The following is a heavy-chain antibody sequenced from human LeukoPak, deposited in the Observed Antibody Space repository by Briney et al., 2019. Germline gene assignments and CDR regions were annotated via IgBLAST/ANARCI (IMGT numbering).Heavy chain of an antibody. V-gene: IGHV4-4*07. CDR3: AREPQYSYGSTEDRDV. CDR1: GGSISSYY. D-gene: IGHD5-18*01. Sequence: PSETLSLTCTVSGGSISSYYWSWIRQPAGKGLEWLGRIYTSGSTNYNPSLKSRVTMSVDTSKNQFSLKLSSVTAADTAVDYCAREPQYSYGSTEDRDVWDKGTTVTVS. CDR2: IYTSGST. J-gene: IGHJ6*03.